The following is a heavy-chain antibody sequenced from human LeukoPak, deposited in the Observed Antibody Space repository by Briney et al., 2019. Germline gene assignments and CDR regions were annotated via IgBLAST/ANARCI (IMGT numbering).Heavy chain of an antibody. V-gene: IGHV3-23*01. CDR2: ISGSGGST. Sequence: GGSLRLSCAASGFTFSSYAMSWVRQAPGKGLEWVSAISGSGGSTYYADSVKGRFTISRDNSKNTLYLQMNSLRAEDTAVYYCAKTIYYYDSSGYFDYWGQGTLVTVSS. D-gene: IGHD3-22*01. CDR3: AKTIYYYDSSGYFDY. CDR1: GFTFSSYA. J-gene: IGHJ4*02.